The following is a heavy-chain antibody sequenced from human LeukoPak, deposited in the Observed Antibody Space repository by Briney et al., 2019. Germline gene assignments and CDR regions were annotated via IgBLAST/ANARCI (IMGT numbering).Heavy chain of an antibody. CDR2: INLDGTEE. D-gene: IGHD3/OR15-3a*01. J-gene: IGHJ4*02. CDR1: GFDFNTYE. CDR3: ASGRHDFLH. Sequence: GGSLRLSCVASGFDFNTYEMNWVRQAPGKGLEWVANINLDGTEEHYVDSSLKGRFTISRDNAKNSLYLQMTSLRVEDTAVYYCASGRHDFLHWGQGTLVTVSS. V-gene: IGHV3-7*01.